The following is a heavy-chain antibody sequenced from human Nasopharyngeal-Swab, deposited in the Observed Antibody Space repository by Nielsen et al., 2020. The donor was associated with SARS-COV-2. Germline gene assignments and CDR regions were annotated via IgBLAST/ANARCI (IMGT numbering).Heavy chain of an antibody. CDR1: GGSISSYY. V-gene: IGHV4-59*13. CDR3: ARATQRYCSGGSCSTDFDY. D-gene: IGHD2-15*01. Sequence: SETLSLTCTVSGGSISSYYWSWIRQPPGKGLEWIGYIYYSGSTNYNPSLKSRVTISVDTSKNQFSLKLSSVTAADTAVYYCARATQRYCSGGSCSTDFDYWGQGTLVTVSS. CDR2: IYYSGST. J-gene: IGHJ4*02.